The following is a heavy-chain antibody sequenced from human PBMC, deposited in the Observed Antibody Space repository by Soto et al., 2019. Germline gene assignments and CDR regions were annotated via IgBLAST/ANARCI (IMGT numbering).Heavy chain of an antibody. J-gene: IGHJ4*02. CDR2: IYTSGST. Sequence: QVQLQESGPGLVKPSETLSLTCTVSGGSISSYYRSWIRQPAGKGLEWIGRIYTSGSTNYNPSLKSRVTMSVDTSKNQFSLKLSSVTAADTAVYYCARAVGYCTNGVCYTGGLFDYWGQGTLVTVSS. V-gene: IGHV4-4*07. CDR1: GGSISSYY. CDR3: ARAVGYCTNGVCYTGGLFDY. D-gene: IGHD2-8*01.